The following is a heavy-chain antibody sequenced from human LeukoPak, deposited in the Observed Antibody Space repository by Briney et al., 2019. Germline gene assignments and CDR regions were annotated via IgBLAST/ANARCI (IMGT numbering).Heavy chain of an antibody. CDR2: IYTSGST. D-gene: IGHD2-8*01. CDR3: ARGLGVYGEEY. V-gene: IGHV4-61*02. CDR1: GGSISSGSYY. Sequence: SETLPLTCTVSGGSISSGSYYWSWIRQPAGKGLEWIGRIYTSGSTNYNPSLKSRVTISVDTSKNQFSLKLSSVTAADTAVYYCARGLGVYGEEYWGQGTLVTVSS. J-gene: IGHJ4*02.